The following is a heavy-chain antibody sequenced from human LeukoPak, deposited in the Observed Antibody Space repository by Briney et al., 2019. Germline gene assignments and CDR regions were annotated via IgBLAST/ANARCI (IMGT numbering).Heavy chain of an antibody. J-gene: IGHJ4*02. CDR3: ASSPSGYWWNFDC. CDR2: IYYSGST. V-gene: IGHV4-39*01. D-gene: IGHD3-22*01. CDR1: GGSISSNNYY. Sequence: SETLSLTCTVSGGSISSNNYYWGWIRQPPGKGLEWIGSIYYSGSTYNNPSLKSRVTISVDTTKNQFSLKLTSVTAADAAVYYCASSPSGYWWNFDCWGQGTLVTVSS.